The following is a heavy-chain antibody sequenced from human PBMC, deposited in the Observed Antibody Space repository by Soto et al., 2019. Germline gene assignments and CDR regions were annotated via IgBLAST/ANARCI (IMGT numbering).Heavy chain of an antibody. V-gene: IGHV1-69*01. CDR3: ARGGEYCSGGSCYDAFDI. CDR1: GGTFSSYA. CDR2: IIPIFGTA. D-gene: IGHD2-15*01. Sequence: QVQLVQSGAEVKKPGSSVKVSCKASGGTFSSYAISWVRQAPGQGLEWMGGIIPIFGTANYAQKFQGRVTITADESTSTAHMELSSLRSEDTAVYYCARGGEYCSGGSCYDAFDIWGQGTMVTVSS. J-gene: IGHJ3*02.